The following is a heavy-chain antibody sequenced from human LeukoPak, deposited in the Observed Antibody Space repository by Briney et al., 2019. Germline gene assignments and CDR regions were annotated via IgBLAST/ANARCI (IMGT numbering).Heavy chain of an antibody. V-gene: IGHV3-72*01. CDR1: GFTFSDHY. D-gene: IGHD6-13*01. J-gene: IGHJ4*02. CDR3: ARVLTRSWSGTVCDY. CDR2: TRNKANSYTT. Sequence: GGSLRLSCAASGFTFSDHYMDWVRQAPGKGLEWVGRTRNKANSYTTEYVASLKGRFTISRDDSKNSLYLQMNSLKTEDTAVYYCARVLTRSWSGTVCDYWGQGTLVTVSS.